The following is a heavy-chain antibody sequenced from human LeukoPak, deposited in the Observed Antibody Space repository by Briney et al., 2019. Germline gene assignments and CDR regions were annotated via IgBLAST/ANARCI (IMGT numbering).Heavy chain of an antibody. D-gene: IGHD1-26*01. CDR3: VRDSSGAAEWEPQVPFDY. CDR1: KFAFSSYA. J-gene: IGHJ4*02. Sequence: GGSLKLSCAASKFAFSSYAMSWVRQAPGKGLEWVSAISGGGGNTYYADSVKGRFTISRDNAKNSLYLQMNSLRAEDTAVYYCVRDSSGAAEWEPQVPFDYWGQGTLVTVSS. CDR2: ISGGGGNT. V-gene: IGHV3-21*01.